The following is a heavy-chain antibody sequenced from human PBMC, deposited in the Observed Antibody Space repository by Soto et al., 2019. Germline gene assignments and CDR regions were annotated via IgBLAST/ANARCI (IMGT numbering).Heavy chain of an antibody. V-gene: IGHV1-18*01. CDR1: GYPLTSYG. J-gene: IGHJ5*02. CDR3: ARVFGWYCGGDCGPDFDP. CDR2: ISAYNGNT. Sequence: ASVKVSCKSSGYPLTSYGIIWVRQAPVQVLELMGWISAYNGNTNYAQKLQGRVTMTTDTSTSTAYMELRSLRSDDTAVYYCARVFGWYCGGDCGPDFDPWGQGNLVNVSA. D-gene: IGHD2-21*02.